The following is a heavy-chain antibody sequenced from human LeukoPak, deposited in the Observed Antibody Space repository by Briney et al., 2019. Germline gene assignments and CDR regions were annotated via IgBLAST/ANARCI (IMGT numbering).Heavy chain of an antibody. D-gene: IGHD1-26*01. CDR3: ARDQEGATNLDY. Sequence: GGSLRLSCAASGFTFSYYWMTWVRQAPGKGLEWVANINQNGSVQYYVDSVRGRFTISRDNSKNAVYLQMNSLRAEDTAVYYCARDQEGATNLDYWGQGTLVTVSS. CDR1: GFTFSYYW. J-gene: IGHJ4*02. CDR2: INQNGSVQ. V-gene: IGHV3-7*03.